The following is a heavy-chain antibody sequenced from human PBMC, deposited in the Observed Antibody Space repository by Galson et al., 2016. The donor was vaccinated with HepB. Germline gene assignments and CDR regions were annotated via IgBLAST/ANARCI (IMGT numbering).Heavy chain of an antibody. J-gene: IGHJ4*02. CDR2: LSGWGDHT. Sequence: SLRLSCAASGLTFSRYWMTWVRQAPGKGLDWVSSLSGWGDHTYYADSVKGRFTISRDNSKNTVFLQMNSLRVDDTAIYYCGKDRGWWATDHWGQGTLVTVSS. D-gene: IGHD2-8*02. CDR3: GKDRGWWATDH. V-gene: IGHV3-23*01. CDR1: GLTFSRYW.